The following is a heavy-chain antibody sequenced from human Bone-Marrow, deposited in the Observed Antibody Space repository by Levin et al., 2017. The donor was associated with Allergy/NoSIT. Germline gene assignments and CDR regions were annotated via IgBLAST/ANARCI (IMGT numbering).Heavy chain of an antibody. CDR1: GFTFSSYA. CDR3: AKEVTWNNWFDP. D-gene: IGHD2-21*02. J-gene: IGHJ5*02. CDR2: IGGSGGST. Sequence: TGGSLRLSCAASGFTFSSYAMSWVRQAPGKGLEWVSAIGGSGGSTYYADSVKGRFTISRDNSKNTLSLQMNSLRAEDTAIYYCAKEVTWNNWFDPWGQGTLVTVSS. V-gene: IGHV3-23*01.